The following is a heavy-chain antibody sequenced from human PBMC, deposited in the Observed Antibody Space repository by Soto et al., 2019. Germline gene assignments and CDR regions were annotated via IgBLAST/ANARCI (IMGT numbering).Heavy chain of an antibody. V-gene: IGHV4-4*02. J-gene: IGHJ3*02. CDR2: IYHSGST. Sequence: QVQLQESGPGLVKPSGTLSLTCAVSGGSVSNHNWWSWVRQSPGKGLEWIGDIYHSGSTNYNPSLKSRVTISVYNSKNQFSLKLSSVTAADTAVFYCARRAMTIGGRDAFDIWGQGTMVTVSS. CDR1: GGSVSNHNW. CDR3: ARRAMTIGGRDAFDI. D-gene: IGHD1-26*01.